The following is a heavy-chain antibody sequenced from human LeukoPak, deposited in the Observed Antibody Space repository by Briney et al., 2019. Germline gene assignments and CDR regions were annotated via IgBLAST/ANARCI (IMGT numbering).Heavy chain of an antibody. CDR2: INWNGGRT. V-gene: IGHV3-20*04. D-gene: IGHD3-22*01. CDR1: GFTFDDFG. J-gene: IGHJ3*02. CDR3: ARDHVFLDYYDSSGYYYHAFDI. Sequence: GGSLRLSCAASGFTFDDFGMSWVRQAPGKGLEWVSGINWNGGRTGYADSVKGRFTIFRDNAKKSLYLQMNSLRAEDTAVYYCARDHVFLDYYDSSGYYYHAFDIWGQGTMVTVSS.